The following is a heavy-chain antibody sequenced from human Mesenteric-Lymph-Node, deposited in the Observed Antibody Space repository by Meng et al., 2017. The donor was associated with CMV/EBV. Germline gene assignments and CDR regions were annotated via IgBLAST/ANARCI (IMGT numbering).Heavy chain of an antibody. V-gene: IGHV3-30*04. CDR3: ASLGYCSSTSCSSDDY. Sequence: GGSLRLSCEASGFPFSSFPMYWVRQAPGKGLEWMTIISYDGTNKYYADSVKGRFTICRDNSKNTLYLQMNSLRTEDTAVYFCASLGYCSSTSCSSDDYWGQGTLVTVSS. CDR2: ISYDGTNK. D-gene: IGHD2-2*01. J-gene: IGHJ4*02. CDR1: GFPFSSFP.